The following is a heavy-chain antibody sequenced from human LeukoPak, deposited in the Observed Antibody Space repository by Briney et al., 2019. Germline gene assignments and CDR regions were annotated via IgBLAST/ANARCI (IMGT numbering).Heavy chain of an antibody. CDR2: IIPIFGTT. CDR1: GGTFSSYA. Sequence: GASVKVSCKASGGTFSSYAISWVRQAPGQGLEWMGGIIPIFGTTSYAQKFQGRVTITTDKSTSTAYMELSSLRSEDTAVYYCARAYSSGWYLVVWGKGTTVTISS. D-gene: IGHD6-19*01. J-gene: IGHJ6*04. CDR3: ARAYSSGWYLVV. V-gene: IGHV1-69*05.